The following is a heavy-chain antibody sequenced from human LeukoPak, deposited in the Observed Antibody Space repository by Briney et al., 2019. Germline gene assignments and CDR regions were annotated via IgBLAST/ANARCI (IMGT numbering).Heavy chain of an antibody. V-gene: IGHV4-4*02. CDR2: IYHSGST. CDR1: GGSVSSSDC. J-gene: IGHJ4*02. CDR3: ARGMRGVIPAAIGDY. D-gene: IGHD2-2*02. Sequence: PSGTLSLTCAVSGGSVSSSDCWNWVRQPPGKGLEWIGEIYHSGSTNYNPSLKSRVTISVDTSKNQFSLKLTSVTAADTAVYYCARGMRGVIPAAIGDYWGQGTLVTVSS.